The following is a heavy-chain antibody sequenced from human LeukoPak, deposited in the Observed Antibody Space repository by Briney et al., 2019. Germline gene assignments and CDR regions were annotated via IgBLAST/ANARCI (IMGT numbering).Heavy chain of an antibody. CDR3: VKDGGYCSSTSCYTVPARH. J-gene: IGHJ1*01. CDR2: ISGSGGST. V-gene: IGHV3-23*01. D-gene: IGHD2-2*02. Sequence: GASLRLSCAASGFTFNSYAMSWVRQAPGKGLEWVSAISGSGGSTYYADSVKGRFTISRDNSKYTLYLQMNSLRAEDTAVYYCVKDGGYCSSTSCYTVPARHWGQGTLVTVSS. CDR1: GFTFNSYA.